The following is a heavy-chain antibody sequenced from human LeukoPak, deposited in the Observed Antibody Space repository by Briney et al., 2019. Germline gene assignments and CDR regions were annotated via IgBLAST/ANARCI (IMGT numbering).Heavy chain of an antibody. CDR1: GFTFSSYW. CDR3: ARAGYCSSTSCYYYYYYMDV. J-gene: IGHJ6*03. D-gene: IGHD2-2*01. CDR2: IKQDGSEK. Sequence: GGSLRLSCAASGFTFSSYWMSWVRQAPGKGLEWVANIKQDGSEKYYVDSVKGRFTISRDNAKNSLYLLMNSLRAEDTAVYYCARAGYCSSTSCYYYYYYMDVWGKGTTVTVSS. V-gene: IGHV3-7*01.